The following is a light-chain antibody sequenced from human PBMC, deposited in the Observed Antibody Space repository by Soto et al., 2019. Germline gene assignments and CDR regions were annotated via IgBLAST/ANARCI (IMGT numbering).Light chain of an antibody. Sequence: DIQMTQSPSILSASVGDRVTITCRASQTISPWLDWYQQRPGKAPKVLIYKASSLVSGAPSRFSGSGSGAEFTLTINSLQPDDFATYYCQQYKTYFRTVGPGTKVEIK. V-gene: IGKV1-5*03. CDR2: KAS. CDR1: QTISPW. CDR3: QQYKTYFRT. J-gene: IGKJ1*01.